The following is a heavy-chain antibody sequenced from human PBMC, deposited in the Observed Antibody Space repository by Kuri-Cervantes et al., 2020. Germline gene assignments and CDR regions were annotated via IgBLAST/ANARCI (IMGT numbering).Heavy chain of an antibody. CDR2: ISWNNVSI. CDR3: AREAFYCDDY. V-gene: IGHV3-9*01. J-gene: IGHJ4*02. D-gene: IGHD1-26*01. Sequence: GGSLRLSCAASGFTFDDYAMHWVRQAPGKGLEWVSGISWNNVSIGYGDSVKGRFTISRDNAKNSLFLQMNSLRAEDTAVYYCAREAFYCDDYWGQGTLVTVSS. CDR1: GFTFDDYA.